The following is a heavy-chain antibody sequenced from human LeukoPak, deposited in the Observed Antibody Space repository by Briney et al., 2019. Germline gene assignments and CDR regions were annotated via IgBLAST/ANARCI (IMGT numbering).Heavy chain of an antibody. D-gene: IGHD3-10*01. CDR2: INPNSGGT. CDR3: ARDQGYGSGGYSFDY. J-gene: IGHJ4*02. CDR1: GYTFTGYY. V-gene: IGHV1-2*02. Sequence: ASVKVSCKASGYTFTGYYMHWVRQAPGQGLEWMGWINPNSGGTNYTQNFQGRVTITRDTSITTAYMELSRLTSDDTALYYCARDQGYGSGGYSFDYWGQGTRVTVSS.